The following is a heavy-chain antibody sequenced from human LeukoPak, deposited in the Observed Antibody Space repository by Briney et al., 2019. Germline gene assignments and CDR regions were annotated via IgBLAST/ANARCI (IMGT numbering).Heavy chain of an antibody. CDR2: ISSAGTT. J-gene: IGHJ6*02. V-gene: IGHV3-53*01. CDR1: GFTVSSSY. CDR3: ARDPYSSSWSYGMDV. Sequence: GGSLRLSCAASGFTVSSSYMSWVRQAPGKGLEWVSIISSAGTTYYADSVKGRFTISRDNAQTSLYLQMSSLRAEDTAVCYCARDPYSSSWSYGMDVWGQGTTVTVSS. D-gene: IGHD6-13*01.